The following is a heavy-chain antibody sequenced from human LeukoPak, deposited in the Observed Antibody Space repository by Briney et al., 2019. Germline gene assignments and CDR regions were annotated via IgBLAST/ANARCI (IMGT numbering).Heavy chain of an antibody. Sequence: GGSLRLSCAASGFTFSSYSMNWVRQAPGKGLEWVSYISSSRGDTKYADSVKGRFTISRDNAKNSLYLQMNSLRAEDTAVYYCARDRLWEVGATPYFAYWGQGTLVTVSS. J-gene: IGHJ4*02. CDR3: ARDRLWEVGATPYFAY. CDR2: ISSSRGDT. CDR1: GFTFSSYS. D-gene: IGHD1-26*01. V-gene: IGHV3-21*05.